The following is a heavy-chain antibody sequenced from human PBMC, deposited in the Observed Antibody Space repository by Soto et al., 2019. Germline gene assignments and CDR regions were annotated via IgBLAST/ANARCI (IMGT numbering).Heavy chain of an antibody. Sequence: VSVRVSCKASGYTFTGYYMHWVRQAPGQGLEWMGWINPSSGGTHYEQKFQRRVIMTRDTSISTAYMELSRLRSDDTAVYDCGRGLDYYDSRGYFTTYYFDFWGQSAVVAVPS. CDR1: GYTFTGYY. D-gene: IGHD3-22*01. V-gene: IGHV1-2*02. J-gene: IGHJ4*02. CDR2: INPSSGGT. CDR3: GRGLDYYDSRGYFTTYYFDF.